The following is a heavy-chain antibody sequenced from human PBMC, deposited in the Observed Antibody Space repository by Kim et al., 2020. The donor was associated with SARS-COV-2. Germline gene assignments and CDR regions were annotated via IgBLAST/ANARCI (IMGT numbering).Heavy chain of an antibody. CDR2: IYYSGSP. CDR1: GGSISSYY. D-gene: IGHD3-3*01. V-gene: IGHV4-59*01. CDR3: ARDHREWLQYTANWYFDL. Sequence: SETLSLTCTVSGGSISSYYWSWIRQRPGKGLEWIGYIYYSGSPHYNPSLKSRVTISVATSKNQFSLKLSSVTAADTAVYYCARDHREWLQYTANWYFDLWGRGTLVTVSS. J-gene: IGHJ2*01.